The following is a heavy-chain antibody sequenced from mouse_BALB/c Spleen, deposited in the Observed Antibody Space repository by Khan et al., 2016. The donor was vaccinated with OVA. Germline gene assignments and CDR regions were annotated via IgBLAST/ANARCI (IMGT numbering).Heavy chain of an antibody. D-gene: IGHD2-12*01. CDR3: TKTYYSYERFFKV. CDR2: INTYTGEL. Sequence: QIQLVQSGPEPKKPGETVKISCKATGYTSTNYGTNWVKQAPGKGLKWMGWINTYTGELTYADDFKGRVASSLVTSASSADSQINNPKNVDMAQCWVTKTYYSYERFFKVWGAGTTVTVPS. CDR1: GYTSTNYG. V-gene: IGHV9-1*02. J-gene: IGHJ1*01.